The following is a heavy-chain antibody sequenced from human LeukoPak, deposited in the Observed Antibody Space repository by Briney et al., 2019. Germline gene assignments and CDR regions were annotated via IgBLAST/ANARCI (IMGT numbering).Heavy chain of an antibody. J-gene: IGHJ4*02. CDR1: GDSISSSTYY. V-gene: IGHV4-39*01. CDR3: ARLRGSTDY. Sequence: SETLSLTCTVSGDSISSSTYYWAWIRQPPGKGLEWIGSIYYSGSTHYNPSLKSRVTISVDTSKNQFSLRLSSVTAADTAVYYCARLRGSTDYWGQGTLVIVSS. D-gene: IGHD3-16*01. CDR2: IYYSGST.